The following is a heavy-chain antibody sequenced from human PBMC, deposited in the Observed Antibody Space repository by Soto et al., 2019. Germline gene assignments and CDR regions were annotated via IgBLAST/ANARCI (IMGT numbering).Heavy chain of an antibody. CDR2: ISYDGSNK. CDR3: ARDRGSSWQVYNDY. CDR1: GFTFSSYA. V-gene: IGHV3-30-3*01. Sequence: QVQLVESGGGVVQPGRSLRLSCAVSGFTFSSYAMHWVRQAPGKGLEWVAVISYDGSNKYYADSVKGRFTISRDNSKNTLYLQMNSLRAEDTAVYYCARDRGSSWQVYNDYWGQGTLVTVSS. D-gene: IGHD6-13*01. J-gene: IGHJ4*02.